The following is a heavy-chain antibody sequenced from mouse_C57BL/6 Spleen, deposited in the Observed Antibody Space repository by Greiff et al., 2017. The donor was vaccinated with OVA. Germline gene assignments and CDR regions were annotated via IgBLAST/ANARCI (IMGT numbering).Heavy chain of an antibody. D-gene: IGHD1-1*01. CDR2: FYPGSGSI. CDR3: ARHEDYYGVVYFDV. J-gene: IGHJ1*03. Sequence: VHLVVFGAELVKPGASVKLSCKASGYSFTEYTIHWVKQRCGQGLEWIGWFYPGSGSIKYNEKFKDKATLTADKSSSTVYMELSRLTSEDSAVYFCARHEDYYGVVYFDVWGTGTTVTVSS. CDR1: GYSFTEYT. V-gene: IGHV1-62-2*01.